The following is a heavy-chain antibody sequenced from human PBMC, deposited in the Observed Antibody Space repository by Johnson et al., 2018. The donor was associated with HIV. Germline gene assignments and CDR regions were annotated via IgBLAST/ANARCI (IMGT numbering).Heavy chain of an antibody. V-gene: IGHV3-23*04. CDR3: AKDPGPYYYDSSGSRDAFDI. Sequence: VQLVESGGGLVQPGGSLRLSCAASGFTFSSYAMSWVRQAPGKGLEWVSAISGSGGSTYYADSVKGRFTISRDNAKNSLYLQMNSLRAEDTALYYCAKDPGPYYYDSSGSRDAFDIWGQGTMVTVSS. J-gene: IGHJ3*02. D-gene: IGHD3-22*01. CDR2: ISGSGGST. CDR1: GFTFSSYA.